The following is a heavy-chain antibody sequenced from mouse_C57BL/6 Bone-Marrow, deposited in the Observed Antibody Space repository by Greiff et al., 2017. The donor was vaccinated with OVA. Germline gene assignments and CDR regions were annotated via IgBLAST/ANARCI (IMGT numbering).Heavy chain of an antibody. V-gene: IGHV5-4*01. D-gene: IGHD1-1*01. Sequence: EVQRVESGGGLVKPGGSLKLSCAASGFTFSSYAMSWVRQTPEKRLEWVATISDVGSYTYYPDNVKGRFTISRDNAKNNLYLQMSHLKSEDTAMYYCARVTTVVPFVWGTGTTVTVSS. CDR1: GFTFSSYA. CDR3: ARVTTVVPFV. J-gene: IGHJ1*03. CDR2: ISDVGSYT.